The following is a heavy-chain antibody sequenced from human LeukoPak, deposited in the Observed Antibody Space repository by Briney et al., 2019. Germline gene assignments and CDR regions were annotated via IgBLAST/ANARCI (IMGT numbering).Heavy chain of an antibody. V-gene: IGHV4-34*01. CDR2: INHSGST. CDR3: ARSSTYSSSSPVDY. J-gene: IGHJ4*02. Sequence: SETLSLICAVYGGSFSGYYWSWIRQPPGKGLEWIGEINHSGSTNYNPSLKSRVTISVDTSKNQFSLKLSSVTAADTAVYYCARSSTYSSSSPVDYWGQGTLVTVSS. D-gene: IGHD6-6*01. CDR1: GGSFSGYY.